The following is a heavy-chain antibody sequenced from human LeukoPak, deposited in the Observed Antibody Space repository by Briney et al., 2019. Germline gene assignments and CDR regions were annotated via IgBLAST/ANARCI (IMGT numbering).Heavy chain of an antibody. J-gene: IGHJ3*02. D-gene: IGHD3-22*01. CDR2: IYPGDSDT. Sequence: GESLKISCKGSGYSFTSYWIGWVRQMPGKGLEWMGIIYPGDSDTRYSPSFQGQVTISADKSISTAYLQWSSLKASDTVMYYCARRSASTYYYDSSGPQNAFDIWGQGTMVTVSS. V-gene: IGHV5-51*01. CDR1: GYSFTSYW. CDR3: ARRSASTYYYDSSGPQNAFDI.